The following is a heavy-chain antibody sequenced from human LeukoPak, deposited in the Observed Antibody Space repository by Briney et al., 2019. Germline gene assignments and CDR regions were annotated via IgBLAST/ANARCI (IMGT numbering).Heavy chain of an antibody. D-gene: IGHD5-18*01. CDR3: ARVSGYSYGNSYYYYYGMDV. J-gene: IGHJ6*02. Sequence: SETLSLTCTVSGGSISSYYWSWIRQPPGKGLEWIGYIYYSGSTNYNPSHKSRVTISVDTSKNQFSLKLSSVTAADTAVYYCARVSGYSYGNSYYYYYGMDVWGQGTTVTVSS. CDR2: IYYSGST. V-gene: IGHV4-59*01. CDR1: GGSISSYY.